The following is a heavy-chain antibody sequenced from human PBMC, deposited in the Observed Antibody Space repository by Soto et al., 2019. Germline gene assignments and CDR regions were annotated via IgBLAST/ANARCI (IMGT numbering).Heavy chain of an antibody. J-gene: IGHJ6*02. CDR2: LHSGGDT. Sequence: EVQLVESGGGLVQPGGSLRLSCVASGIPVSSNYMTWVRQAPGKGLEWVSVLHSGGDTYYANSVKGRFTISRHDPTNTLFLQMNSLTAEDTAVYYCASDGPYYSASRMDVWGQGTTVTVSS. V-gene: IGHV3-53*04. CDR1: GIPVSSNY. D-gene: IGHD3-10*01. CDR3: ASDGPYYSASRMDV.